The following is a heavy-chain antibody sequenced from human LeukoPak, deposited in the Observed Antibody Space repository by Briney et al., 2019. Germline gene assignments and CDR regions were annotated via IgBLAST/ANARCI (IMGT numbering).Heavy chain of an antibody. V-gene: IGHV4-4*07. CDR2: IYTSGST. D-gene: IGHD3-22*01. CDR3: ARGGINYYDSSGYYFD. J-gene: IGHJ4*02. CDR1: GGSISSYY. Sequence: SETLSLTCTVSGGSISSYYWSWIRQPAGKGLEWIGRIYTSGSTNYNPSLKSRVTISVDTSKNQFSLKLSSVTAADTAVYYCARGGINYYDSSGYYFDWGQGTLVTVSS.